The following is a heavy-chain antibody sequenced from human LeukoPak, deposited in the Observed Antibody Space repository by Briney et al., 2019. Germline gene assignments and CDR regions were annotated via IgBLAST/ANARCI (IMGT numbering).Heavy chain of an antibody. V-gene: IGHV3-23*01. CDR1: GFTFSSYA. J-gene: IGHJ3*02. Sequence: GGSLRLSCAASGFTFSSYAMSWVRQAPGKGLEWVSSASGSGGSTYYADSVKGRFTISRDNSKNTLYLQMNSLRAEDTAVYYCARSHGGEMATIPDAFDIWGQGTMVTVSS. D-gene: IGHD5-24*01. CDR3: ARSHGGEMATIPDAFDI. CDR2: ASGSGGST.